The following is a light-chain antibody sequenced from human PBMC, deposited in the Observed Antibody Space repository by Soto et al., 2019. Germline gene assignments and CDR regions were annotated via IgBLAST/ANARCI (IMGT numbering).Light chain of an antibody. CDR2: EGS. CDR1: ISDVGSSGP. Sequence: QSALTQPASVSGSPGQSITISCSGSISDVGSSGPVSWYQHHPGQVPKLIIYEGSRRPSGASSRFSGSKTGNTASLTITGLQAEDEANYYCCSYVGARTYVFGTGTKV. CDR3: CSYVGARTYV. J-gene: IGLJ1*01. V-gene: IGLV2-23*01.